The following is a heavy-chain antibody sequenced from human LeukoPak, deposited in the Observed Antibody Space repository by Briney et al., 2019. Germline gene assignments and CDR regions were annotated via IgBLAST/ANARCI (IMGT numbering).Heavy chain of an antibody. Sequence: ASVKVSCKASGYTFTGYYMHWGRQAPGQGLEWMGWINPNSGGTNYAQKFQGRVTMTRDTSISTAYMELSRLRSDDTAVYYCATHFTVGYYYYGMDVWGQGTTVTVSS. J-gene: IGHJ6*02. CDR1: GYTFTGYY. V-gene: IGHV1-2*02. CDR3: ATHFTVGYYYYGMDV. CDR2: INPNSGGT. D-gene: IGHD3-3*02.